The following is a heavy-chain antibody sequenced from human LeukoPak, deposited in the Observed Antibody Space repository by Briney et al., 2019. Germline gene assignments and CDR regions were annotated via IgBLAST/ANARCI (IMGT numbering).Heavy chain of an antibody. CDR1: GGSISHYY. D-gene: IGHD4/OR15-4a*01. Sequence: PSETLSLTCTVSGGSISHYYWSWIRQPPGKGLEWTGYIYYSGTTNYNPSLKSRVTISVDTSKNQFSLKLNSVTAADTAVCYCAREDPRTKVPEGMDVWGQGTTVTVSS. V-gene: IGHV4-59*01. CDR3: AREDPRTKVPEGMDV. CDR2: IYYSGTT. J-gene: IGHJ6*02.